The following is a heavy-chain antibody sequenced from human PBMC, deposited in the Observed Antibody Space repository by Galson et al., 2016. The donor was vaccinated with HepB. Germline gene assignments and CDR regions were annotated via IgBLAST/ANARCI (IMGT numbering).Heavy chain of an antibody. D-gene: IGHD2-15*01. CDR3: TTERGYAEDLLFHS. J-gene: IGHJ4*02. V-gene: IGHV3-15*01. Sequence: SLRLSCAASGFTFSNAWLSWVRQAPGKGLEWVGRIKRRADGGTTDYAAPVKGRFTIYRDDSKNTRYLQMNSLQTEDTAVYYCTTERGYAEDLLFHSWCQGTLVTVSS. CDR2: IKRRADGGTT. CDR1: GFTFSNAW.